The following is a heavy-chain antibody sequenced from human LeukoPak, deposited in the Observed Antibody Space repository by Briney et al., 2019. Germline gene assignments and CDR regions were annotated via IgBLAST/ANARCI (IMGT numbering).Heavy chain of an antibody. J-gene: IGHJ4*02. CDR2: FDYSGST. CDR3: ARGRWISGSYYNFDY. D-gene: IGHD1-26*01. CDR1: GGSISSRPYY. V-gene: IGHV4-39*07. Sequence: PSETLSLTCTVSGGSISSRPYYWGWIRQPPGKGLEWLGSFDYSGSTYYKPSLKSRVTISVDTSKNQFSLKLNSVTAADTAVYYCARGRWISGSYYNFDYWGQGTLVTVSS.